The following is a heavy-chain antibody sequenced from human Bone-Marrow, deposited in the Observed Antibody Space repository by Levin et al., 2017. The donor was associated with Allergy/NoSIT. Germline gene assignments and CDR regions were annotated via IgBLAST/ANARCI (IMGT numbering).Heavy chain of an antibody. CDR3: ATTRSSNTCYSYYFEN. CDR1: GFKFSSYW. V-gene: IGHV3-7*01. Sequence: GESLKISCADSGFKFSSYWMNWVRQAPGKGPEWVATINQDGSEKKYLDSVKGRFTVSRDNAKNSVYLQMNNVRVEDTAVYYCATTRSSNTCYSYYFENWGQGALVTVSS. D-gene: IGHD4-11*01. CDR2: INQDGSEK. J-gene: IGHJ1*01.